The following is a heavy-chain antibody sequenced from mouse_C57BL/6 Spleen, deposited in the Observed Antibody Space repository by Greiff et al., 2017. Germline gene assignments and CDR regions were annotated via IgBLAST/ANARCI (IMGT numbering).Heavy chain of an antibody. CDR2: ITSGGSYT. J-gene: IGHJ2*01. CDR1: GFTFSSYG. D-gene: IGHD1-1*01. CDR3: ARHSDYYGSSYVLDY. Sequence: DVHLVESGGDLVKPGGSLKLSCAASGFTFSSYGMSWVRQTPDKRLEWVATITSGGSYTYYPDSVKGRFTISRDNAKNTLYLQMSSLKSEDTAMYYWARHSDYYGSSYVLDYWGQGTTLTVSS. V-gene: IGHV5-6*01.